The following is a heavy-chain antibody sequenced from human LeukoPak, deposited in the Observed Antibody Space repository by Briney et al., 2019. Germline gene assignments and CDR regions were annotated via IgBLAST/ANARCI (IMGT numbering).Heavy chain of an antibody. J-gene: IGHJ4*02. V-gene: IGHV3-23*01. CDR1: GFTFISYA. CDR3: AKDGYSSGLDY. D-gene: IGHD6-19*01. Sequence: GGSLRLSCAASGFTFISYALSWVRQAPGKGLEWMSVITGTGGSTYYADSVKGRFTISRDNSKNTLYLQMNSLRAEDTAVYYCAKDGYSSGLDYWGQGALVTVSS. CDR2: ITGTGGST.